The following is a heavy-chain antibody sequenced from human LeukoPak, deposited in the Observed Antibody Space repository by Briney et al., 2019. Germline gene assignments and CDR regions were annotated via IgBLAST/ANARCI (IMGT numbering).Heavy chain of an antibody. CDR2: ISGSGGST. CDR1: GFTFSSYA. J-gene: IGHJ4*02. Sequence: GGSLRLSCAASGFTFSSYAMSWVRQAPGKGLEWVSAISGSGGSTYYADSVKGRFTISRDNSKNTLYLQMNSLRAEDTAVYYCARRPSGYSGYDRVYWGQGTPVTVSS. CDR3: ARRPSGYSGYDRVY. V-gene: IGHV3-23*01. D-gene: IGHD5-12*01.